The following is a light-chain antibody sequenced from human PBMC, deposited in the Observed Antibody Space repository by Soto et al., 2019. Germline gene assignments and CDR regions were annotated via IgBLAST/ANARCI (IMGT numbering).Light chain of an antibody. CDR1: QSISSY. J-gene: IGKJ1*01. Sequence: IRMTQSPSSFSASTGDSVTITCRASQSISSYLNWYQQKPGKAPKLLIYAASSLQSGVPSRFSGSGSGTDFTLTISSLEPADFALYYCQQRSDWPPSITFGQGTKVDIK. V-gene: IGKV1-39*01. CDR2: AAS. CDR3: QQRSDWPPSIT.